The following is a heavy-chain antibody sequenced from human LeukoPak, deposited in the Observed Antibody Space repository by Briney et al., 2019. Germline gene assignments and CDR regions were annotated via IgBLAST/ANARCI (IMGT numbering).Heavy chain of an antibody. D-gene: IGHD6-13*01. CDR2: IHPADSDT. CDR1: GFRFTTYS. V-gene: IGHV5-51*01. J-gene: IGHJ5*02. Sequence: GESLKISCKASGFRFTTYSIAWVRQMPGKGLEWMGIIHPADSDTKYSPSFQVQVTISVDKSLSTAYLQWSSLKASGTAMYYCARHWWGADIAVAANWFDPWGQGTLVTVSS. CDR3: ARHWWGADIAVAANWFDP.